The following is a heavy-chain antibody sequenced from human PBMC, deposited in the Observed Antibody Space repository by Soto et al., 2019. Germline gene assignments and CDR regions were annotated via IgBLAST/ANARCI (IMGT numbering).Heavy chain of an antibody. J-gene: IGHJ6*03. Sequence: QAQLEQSGGEVKKSGASVKVSCKASGYTFANYGISWVRQAPGQGLEWMGGISIHNGNTNFAQKFQGRVTLTTDTTTSTANMELRTLRPDDTAGYYSAGMTTPDHSLYYLDVWGKGTTVTVSS. CDR1: GYTFANYG. V-gene: IGHV1-18*04. CDR2: ISIHNGNT. D-gene: IGHD2-15*01. CDR3: AGMTTPDHSLYYLDV.